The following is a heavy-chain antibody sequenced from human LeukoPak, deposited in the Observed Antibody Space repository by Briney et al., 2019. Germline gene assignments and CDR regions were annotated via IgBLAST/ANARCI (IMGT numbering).Heavy chain of an antibody. CDR1: GGTFSSYA. J-gene: IGHJ6*03. D-gene: IGHD5-24*01. Sequence: SVKVSCKASGGTFSSYAISWVRQAPGQGLEWMGGIIHIFGTANYAQKFQGRVTITADKSTSTAYMELSSLRSEDTAVYYCARNPWGSLQFYDYYYYYYMDVWGKGTTVTVSS. V-gene: IGHV1-69*06. CDR3: ARNPWGSLQFYDYYYYYYMDV. CDR2: IIHIFGTA.